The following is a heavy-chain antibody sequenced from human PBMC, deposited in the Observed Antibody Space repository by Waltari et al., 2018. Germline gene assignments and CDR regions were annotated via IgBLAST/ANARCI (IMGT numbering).Heavy chain of an antibody. CDR1: GFPFADYD. Sequence: EVQVVESGGGLAQPGRSLRLSCTTSGFPFADYDLPWDRQAPGKGLEWVGFIRSKAYGGTTEYAASVKGRFTISRDDSKSIAYLQMNSLKAEDTAVYYCTRKVDIFDYWGQGTLVTVSS. J-gene: IGHJ4*02. CDR3: TRKVDIFDY. V-gene: IGHV3-49*04. D-gene: IGHD1-26*01. CDR2: IRSKAYGGTT.